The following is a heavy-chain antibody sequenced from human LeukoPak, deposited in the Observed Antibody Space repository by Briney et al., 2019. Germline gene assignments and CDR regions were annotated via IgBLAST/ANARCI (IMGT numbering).Heavy chain of an antibody. D-gene: IGHD6-19*01. CDR1: GFTFSSYA. CDR3: ARKYSSGWYVFDY. V-gene: IGHV3-30*04. CDR2: ISYDGSNK. J-gene: IGHJ4*02. Sequence: PGGSLRLSCAASGFTFSSYAMHWVRQAPGKGLEWVAVISYDGSNKYYADSVKGRFTISRDNSKNTLYLQMNSLRAEDTAVYYCARKYSSGWYVFDYWGQGTLVTVSS.